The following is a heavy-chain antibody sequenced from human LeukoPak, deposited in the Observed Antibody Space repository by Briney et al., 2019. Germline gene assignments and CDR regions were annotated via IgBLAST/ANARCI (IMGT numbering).Heavy chain of an antibody. V-gene: IGHV4-59*10. CDR3: ARDGLYSYGYSYFDY. CDR2: IHASGSS. D-gene: IGHD5-18*01. CDR1: GGSFSGYY. Sequence: SETLSLTCAVYGGSFSGYYWSWIRQPPGKGLEWIGRIHASGSSNYNPSLKSRVTMSIDTSKNQFSLKLTSVTAADTAVYYCARDGLYSYGYSYFDYWGRGTLVTVSS. J-gene: IGHJ4*02.